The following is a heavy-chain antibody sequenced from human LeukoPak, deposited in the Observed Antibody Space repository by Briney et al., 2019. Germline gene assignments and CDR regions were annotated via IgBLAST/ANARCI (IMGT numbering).Heavy chain of an antibody. CDR1: GGSISSYY. CDR2: IYYSGST. Sequence: PSETLSLTCTVSGGSISSYYWSWIRQPPGKGLEWIGYIYYSGSTNYNPSLKSRVTISVDTSKNQFSLKLSSVTAADTAVYYCARAPDYYDSSGYYSPHWYFDLWGRGTLVTVSS. CDR3: ARAPDYYDSSGYYSPHWYFDL. J-gene: IGHJ2*01. D-gene: IGHD3-22*01. V-gene: IGHV4-59*01.